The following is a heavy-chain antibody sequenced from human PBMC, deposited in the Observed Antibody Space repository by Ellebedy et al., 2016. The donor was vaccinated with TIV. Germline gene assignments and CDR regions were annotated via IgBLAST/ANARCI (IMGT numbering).Heavy chain of an antibody. CDR1: GFTFSSYG. CDR2: ISYDRSEI. V-gene: IGHV3-33*05. CDR3: ARFYASYGVDV. D-gene: IGHD2/OR15-2a*01. Sequence: GGSLRLSCAASGFTFSSYGMHWVRQAPGKGLEWVAAISYDRSEIYYADSVKGRFTISRDNPKNTLYLQMNSLRGEDTALYYCARFYASYGVDVWGQGTTVTVSS. J-gene: IGHJ6*02.